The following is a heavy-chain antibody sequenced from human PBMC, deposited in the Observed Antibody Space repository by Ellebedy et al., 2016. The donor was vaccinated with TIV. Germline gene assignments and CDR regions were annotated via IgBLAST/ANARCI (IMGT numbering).Heavy chain of an antibody. CDR3: ARDRGGSYLNYYGMDV. J-gene: IGHJ6*02. CDR2: IIPFLGTA. V-gene: IGHV1-69*10. D-gene: IGHD2/OR15-2a*01. CDR1: GYTFTSYG. Sequence: SVKVSXXASGYTFTSYGISWVRQAPGQGLEWMGGIIPFLGTANYAQNFQGRVTITADKSTSTAYMDLSSLRSDDTAVYYCARDRGGSYLNYYGMDVWGQGTTVTVSS.